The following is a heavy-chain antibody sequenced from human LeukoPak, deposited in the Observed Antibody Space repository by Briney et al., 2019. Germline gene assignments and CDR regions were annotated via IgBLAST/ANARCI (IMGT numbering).Heavy chain of an antibody. CDR3: ARGEMATIAIDY. CDR1: GFTFSSYA. Sequence: PGGSLRLSCAASGFTFSSYAMSWVRQAPGKGLEWVSSISSSSSYIYYADSVKGRFTISRDNAKNSLYLQMNSLRAEDTAVYYCARGEMATIAIDYWGQGTLVTVSS. V-gene: IGHV3-21*01. J-gene: IGHJ4*02. CDR2: ISSSSSYI. D-gene: IGHD5-24*01.